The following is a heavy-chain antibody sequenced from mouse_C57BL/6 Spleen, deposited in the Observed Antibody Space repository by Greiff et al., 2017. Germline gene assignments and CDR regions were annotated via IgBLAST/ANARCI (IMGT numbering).Heavy chain of an antibody. CDR2: IWSGGST. D-gene: IGHD2-1*01. CDR1: GFSLTSYG. Sequence: VKLMESGPGLVQPSQSLSITCTVSGFSLTSYGVHWVRQSPGKGLEWLGVIWSGGSTDYNAAFISRLSISKDNSKSQVFFKMNSLQADDTAIYYCARNGVYYGNYGAMDYWGQGTSVTVSS. J-gene: IGHJ4*01. V-gene: IGHV2-2*01. CDR3: ARNGVYYGNYGAMDY.